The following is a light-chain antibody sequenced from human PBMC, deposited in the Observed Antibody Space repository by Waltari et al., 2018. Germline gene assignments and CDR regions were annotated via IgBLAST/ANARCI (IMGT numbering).Light chain of an antibody. V-gene: IGLV2-23*01. CDR2: ETT. Sequence: QSALTQPASVSASLGQSLTISCTGTSSDIGLYYLISWYQQHPGKAPKLIIHETTNRPAGGPNRVSGSKSGNTASLTISGLQAEDEADYYCCSFAGRSWLFGGGTKLTVL. J-gene: IGLJ3*02. CDR3: CSFAGRSWL. CDR1: SSDIGLYYL.